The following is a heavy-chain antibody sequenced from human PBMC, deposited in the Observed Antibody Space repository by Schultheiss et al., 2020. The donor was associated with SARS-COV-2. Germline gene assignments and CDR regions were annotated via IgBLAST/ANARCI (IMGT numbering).Heavy chain of an antibody. Sequence: SETLSLTCTVSGGSISSYYWSWIRQPPGKGLEWIGYIYYSGSTYYNPSLKSRVTISVDTSKNQFSLKLSSVTAADTAVYYCARGLGVVTPLLDYWGQGTLVTVSS. V-gene: IGHV4-59*12. CDR3: ARGLGVVTPLLDY. D-gene: IGHD4-23*01. CDR1: GGSISSYY. CDR2: IYYSGST. J-gene: IGHJ4*02.